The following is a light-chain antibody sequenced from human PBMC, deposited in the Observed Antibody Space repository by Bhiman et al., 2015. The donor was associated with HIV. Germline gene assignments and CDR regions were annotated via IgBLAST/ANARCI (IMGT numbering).Light chain of an antibody. J-gene: IGLJ1*01. CDR1: SSDVGGYKY. Sequence: QSALTQPASVSGSPGQSITISCTGTSSDVGGYKYVSWYQQHPGKAPKLVLYDVSERPSGVSARFSGSKSGNTASLTVSGLQDEDEADYYCSSYTSSSTYVFGSGTKVTVL. CDR3: SSYTSSSTYV. CDR2: DVS. V-gene: IGLV2-14*03.